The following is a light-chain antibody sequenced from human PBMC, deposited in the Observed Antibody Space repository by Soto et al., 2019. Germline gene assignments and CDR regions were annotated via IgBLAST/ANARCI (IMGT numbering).Light chain of an antibody. Sequence: QSVLTQPPSASGSPGQSVTISCTGTSSDVAGYNYVSWYQQHPGKAPKLMVYEVSKRPSGVPDRFSGSKSGNTASLTASGPKVEDEVDYYCSQKEGRNILIFGGGTKLPAL. V-gene: IGLV2-8*01. CDR1: SSDVAGYNY. CDR2: EVS. CDR3: SQKEGRNILI. J-gene: IGLJ2*01.